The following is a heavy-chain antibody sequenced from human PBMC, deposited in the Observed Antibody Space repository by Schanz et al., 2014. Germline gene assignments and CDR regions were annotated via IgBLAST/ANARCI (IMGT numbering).Heavy chain of an antibody. D-gene: IGHD2-21*01. J-gene: IGHJ4*02. CDR3: APIAASGLH. Sequence: QFHLVHSGAEVRKPGASVKVSCRASGDTFTRFYIHWVRQAPGQGLEWMAWINPTNGDTDSSPTFKSRVTLTRDTSTHTAYLELRSLTSDDTAVYYCAPIAASGLHWGQGTPVTVSS. CDR2: INPTNGDT. V-gene: IGHV1-2*02. CDR1: GDTFTRFY.